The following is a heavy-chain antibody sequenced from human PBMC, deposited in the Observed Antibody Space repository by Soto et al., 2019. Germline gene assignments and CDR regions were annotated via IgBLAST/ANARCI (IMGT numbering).Heavy chain of an antibody. J-gene: IGHJ4*02. CDR1: GYTFTSYY. CDR2: INPSGGST. V-gene: IGHV1-46*03. CDR3: SRGYPPRDQLGNLPGAF. D-gene: IGHD1-1*01. Sequence: QVQLVQSGAEVMQPGASVKVSCKASGYTFTSYYIQWVRQAPGQGLEWMGIINPSGGSTNYAQKFQGRVTMTRDTSTSTVYMELSSLRSEDTAIYYCSRGYPPRDQLGNLPGAFWGQGTLVTVYS.